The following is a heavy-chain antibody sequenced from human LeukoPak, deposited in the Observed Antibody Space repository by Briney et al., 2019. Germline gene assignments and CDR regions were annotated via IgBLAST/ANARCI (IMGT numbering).Heavy chain of an antibody. Sequence: GGSLRLSCAASGFTVSSNYMSWVRQAPGKGLEWVSSISSSSIYIYYANSVKGRFTISRDNAKNSLYLQMNSLRAEDTAVYYCASYILTGYYNGHDAFDIWGQGTMVIVSS. CDR3: ASYILTGYYNGHDAFDI. D-gene: IGHD3-9*01. CDR2: ISSSSIYI. J-gene: IGHJ3*02. V-gene: IGHV3-21*01. CDR1: GFTVSSNY.